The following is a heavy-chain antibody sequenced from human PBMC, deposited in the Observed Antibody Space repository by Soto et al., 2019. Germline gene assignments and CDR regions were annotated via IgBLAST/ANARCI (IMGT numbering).Heavy chain of an antibody. V-gene: IGHV1-69*13. CDR2: IISIFGTA. CDR1: GRTLSIYA. D-gene: IGHD5-12*01. CDR3: AIHRRDGYNKIPSLLYYFDY. J-gene: IGHJ4*02. Sequence: GASVKVSFNASGRTLSIYATSWVREAPGQGREWMGVIISIFGTANYAQKFQSRVTTTADESTSKAYMELSSLRSEDAAVFYCAIHRRDGYNKIPSLLYYFDYWGQGTLVTVSS.